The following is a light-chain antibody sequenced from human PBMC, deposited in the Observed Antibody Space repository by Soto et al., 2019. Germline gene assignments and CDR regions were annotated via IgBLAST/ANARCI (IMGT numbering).Light chain of an antibody. J-gene: IGKJ2*01. CDR2: GAS. CDR3: QQYGSSPRT. Sequence: EIVLTQSPGTLSLSPGERATLSCRASQSVTSNFLAWYQQKPGQTPRLFIYGASSRTTGVPGRFSGSGSGTDFTLTISRLEPEDFAVYYCQQYGSSPRTFGQGTKLEIK. V-gene: IGKV3-20*01. CDR1: QSVTSNF.